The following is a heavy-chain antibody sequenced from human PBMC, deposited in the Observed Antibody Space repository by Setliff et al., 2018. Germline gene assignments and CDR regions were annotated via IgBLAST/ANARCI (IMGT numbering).Heavy chain of an antibody. D-gene: IGHD3-16*01. J-gene: IGHJ3*02. CDR1: GFTFSSYS. CDR2: IKQDGSEK. CDR3: ALFGDRDTFDT. Sequence: GGSLRLSCAASGFTFSSYSMNWVRQAPGKGLEWVANIKQDGSEKYYVDSVKGRFTISRDNAKNFLYLQMNSLRAEDTAFYHCALFGDRDTFDTWGQGTMVTVSS. V-gene: IGHV3-7*03.